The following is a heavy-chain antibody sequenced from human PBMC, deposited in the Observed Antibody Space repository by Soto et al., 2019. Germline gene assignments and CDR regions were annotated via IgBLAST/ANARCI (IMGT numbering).Heavy chain of an antibody. V-gene: IGHV1-18*01. J-gene: IGHJ3*02. D-gene: IGHD4-17*01. Sequence: ASVKGSCKGSGYTFTSYGISWVRQAPGQGLEWMGWISAYNGNTNYAQKLQGRVTMTTDTSTSTAYMELRSLRSDDTAVYYCARDTYGGNSIHAFDIWGQGTMVTVSS. CDR1: GYTFTSYG. CDR2: ISAYNGNT. CDR3: ARDTYGGNSIHAFDI.